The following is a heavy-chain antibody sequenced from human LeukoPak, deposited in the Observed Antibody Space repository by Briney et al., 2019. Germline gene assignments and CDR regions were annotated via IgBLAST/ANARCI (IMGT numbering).Heavy chain of an antibody. CDR1: GLTFSSYG. CDR3: AKAGPGGYYDSSGYPPPDY. J-gene: IGHJ4*02. Sequence: GGTLRLSCAASGLTFSSYGMSWVRQAPGRGLEWVSAISTTGGTTYYADSVRGRFTISRDNSRNTLYLQMNSLRAEDTAVYYCAKAGPGGYYDSSGYPPPDYWGQGTLVTVSS. V-gene: IGHV3-23*01. D-gene: IGHD3-22*01. CDR2: ISTTGGTT.